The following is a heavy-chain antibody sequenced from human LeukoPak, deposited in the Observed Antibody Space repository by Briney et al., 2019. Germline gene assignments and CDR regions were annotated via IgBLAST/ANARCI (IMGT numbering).Heavy chain of an antibody. Sequence: GGSLRLSCATSGFNFNYYFMAWVRQAPGKGLERLATIDKDGSGTEYIDSVRGRFTISRDNTKKSIHLQMSSLSADDTAVYFCATEYWYRHDYWGQGTLVTVSS. D-gene: IGHD6-13*01. CDR1: GFNFNYYF. CDR3: ATEYWYRHDY. J-gene: IGHJ4*02. CDR2: IDKDGSGT. V-gene: IGHV3-7*01.